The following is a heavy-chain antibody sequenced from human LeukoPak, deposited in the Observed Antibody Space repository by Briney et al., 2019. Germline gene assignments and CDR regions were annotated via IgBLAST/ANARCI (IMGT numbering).Heavy chain of an antibody. CDR2: ISSSGSTI. CDR1: GFTFSSYS. CDR3: ARVVAARFGESKWYYYYYYMDV. J-gene: IGHJ6*03. D-gene: IGHD3-10*01. Sequence: GGSLRLSCVGSGFTFSSYSMNWVRQAPGKGLEWVSYISSSGSTIYYADSVKGRFTISRDNAKNSLYLQMNSLRAEDTAVYYCARVVAARFGESKWYYYYYYMDVWGKGTTVTISS. V-gene: IGHV3-48*04.